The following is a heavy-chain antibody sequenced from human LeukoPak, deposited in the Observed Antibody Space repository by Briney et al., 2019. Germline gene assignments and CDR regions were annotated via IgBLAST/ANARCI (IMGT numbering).Heavy chain of an antibody. CDR1: EFTFSYFS. CDR3: ARESNGWYTHFDY. J-gene: IGHJ4*02. Sequence: PGGSLRLSCAASEFTFSYFSMNWVRQAPGKGLEWVSSISSSGIYIHYADSVRGRFTISRDNAKNSLYLQMNSLRAEDTAVYYCARESNGWYTHFDYWGQGTLVTVSS. D-gene: IGHD6-19*01. CDR2: ISSSGIYI. V-gene: IGHV3-21*04.